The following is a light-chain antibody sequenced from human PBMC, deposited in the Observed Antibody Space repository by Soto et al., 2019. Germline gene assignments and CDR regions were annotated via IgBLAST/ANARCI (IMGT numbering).Light chain of an antibody. CDR1: SGHSSYA. J-gene: IGLJ2*01. CDR2: LNSDGSH. V-gene: IGLV4-69*01. CDR3: QTWGTGIVV. Sequence: QSVLTQSPSASASLGASVKLTCTLSSGHSSYAIAWHQQQPERGPRYLMKLNSDGSHNKGDGIPDRFSGSSSGAERYLTISSLQSEDEADYYCQTWGTGIVVFGGGPKVTVL.